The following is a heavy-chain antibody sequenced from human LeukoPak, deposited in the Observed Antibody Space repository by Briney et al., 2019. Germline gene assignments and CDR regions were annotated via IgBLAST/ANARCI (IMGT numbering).Heavy chain of an antibody. CDR3: AREDGESFDP. J-gene: IGHJ5*02. CDR1: GGSISSNSYY. Sequence: SETLSLTCTVSGGSISSNSYYWSWIRQPAGKGLEWIGRIYTSGSTNYNPSLKSRVTMSVDTSKNQFSLKLSSVTAADTAVYYCAREDGESFDPWGQGTLVTVSS. V-gene: IGHV4-61*02. CDR2: IYTSGST. D-gene: IGHD4-17*01.